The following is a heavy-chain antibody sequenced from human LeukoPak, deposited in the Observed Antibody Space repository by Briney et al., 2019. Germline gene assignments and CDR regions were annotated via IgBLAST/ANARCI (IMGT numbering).Heavy chain of an antibody. J-gene: IGHJ6*02. CDR2: IYYSGST. Sequence: SETLSLTCTVSGGSISSYYWSWIRQPPGKGLEWIGYIYYSGSTNYNPSLKSRVTISVDTSKNQFSLKLSSVTAADTAVYYCASDNYYYYGMDVWGQGTTVTVSS. V-gene: IGHV4-59*01. CDR1: GGSISSYY. CDR3: ASDNYYYYGMDV.